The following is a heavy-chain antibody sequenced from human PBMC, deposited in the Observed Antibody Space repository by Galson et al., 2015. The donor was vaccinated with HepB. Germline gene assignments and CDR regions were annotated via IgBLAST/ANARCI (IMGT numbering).Heavy chain of an antibody. V-gene: IGHV4-59*01. CDR2: IYYSGST. J-gene: IGHJ6*02. CDR3: ARVGDRWFGEFYYYYGMDV. D-gene: IGHD3-10*01. Sequence: ETLSLTCTVSGGSISSYYWSWIRQPPGKGLEWIGYIYYSGSTNYNPSLKSRVTISVDTSKNQFSLKLSSVTAADTAVYYCARVGDRWFGEFYYYYGMDVWGQGTTVTVSS. CDR1: GGSISSYY.